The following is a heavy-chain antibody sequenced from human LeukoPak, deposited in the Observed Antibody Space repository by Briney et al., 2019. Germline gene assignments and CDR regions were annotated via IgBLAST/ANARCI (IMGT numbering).Heavy chain of an antibody. CDR3: ARGGEAYYDSSGYYSSYFDY. CDR1: GYSFTSYW. V-gene: IGHV5-51*01. D-gene: IGHD3-22*01. J-gene: IGHJ4*02. Sequence: GESLKISCKGSGYSFTSYWIGWVRQMPGKGLEWMGIIYPGDSGTRYSPSFQGQVTISADKSISTAYLQWSSLKASDTAMYYCARGGEAYYDSSGYYSSYFDYWGQGTLVTVSS. CDR2: IYPGDSGT.